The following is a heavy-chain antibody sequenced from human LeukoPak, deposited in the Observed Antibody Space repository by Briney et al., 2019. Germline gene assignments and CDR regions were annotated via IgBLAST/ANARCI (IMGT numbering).Heavy chain of an antibody. J-gene: IGHJ4*02. V-gene: IGHV1-69*06. CDR1: GGTFSSYA. D-gene: IGHD3-16*02. CDR2: IIPIFGTA. CDR3: ARDRTFGGVIVYFDY. Sequence: SVKVSCKASGGTFSSYAISWVRQAPGQGLEWMGGIIPIFGTANYAQKFRGRVTITADKSTSTAYMELSSLRSEDTAVYYCARDRTFGGVIVYFDYWGQGTLVTVSS.